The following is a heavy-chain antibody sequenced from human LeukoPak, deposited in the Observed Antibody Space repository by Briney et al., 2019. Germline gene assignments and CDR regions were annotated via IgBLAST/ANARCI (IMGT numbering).Heavy chain of an antibody. D-gene: IGHD3-10*01. J-gene: IGHJ4*02. CDR3: AREVKGSYKGSVYYFDY. CDR1: GYTFTSYG. CDR2: ISAYNGNT. Sequence: ASVKVSCKASGYTFTSYGISWVRQAPGQGLEWIGWISAYNGNTNYAQKLQGRVTMTTDTSTSTAYMELRSLRSDDTAVYYCAREVKGSYKGSVYYFDYWGQGTLVTVSS. V-gene: IGHV1-18*01.